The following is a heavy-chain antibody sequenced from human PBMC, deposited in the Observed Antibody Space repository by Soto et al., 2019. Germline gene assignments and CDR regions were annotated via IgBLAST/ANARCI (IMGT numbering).Heavy chain of an antibody. CDR2: IGTAGDT. D-gene: IGHD6-13*01. CDR1: GFTFSSYD. V-gene: IGHV3-13*01. J-gene: IGHJ3*02. CDR3: ARGRGSSWYGGAFDI. Sequence: GGSLRLSCAASGFTFSSYDMHWVHQATGKGLEWVSAIGTAGDTYYPGSVKGRFTISRENAKNSLYLQMNSLRAGDTAVYYCARGRGSSWYGGAFDIWGQGTMVTVSS.